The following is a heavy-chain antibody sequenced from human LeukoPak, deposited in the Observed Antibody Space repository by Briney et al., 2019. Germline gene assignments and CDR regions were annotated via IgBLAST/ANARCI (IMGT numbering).Heavy chain of an antibody. Sequence: SETLSLTCIVSGASIRSYYWSWIRQPPGKGLEWFGYVYDSGSTSYNPSLKSRVTISIDTSKTQFSLKLSSVTAADTAVYYCARSLNAATKLWAFDIWGQGAMVTVSS. CDR1: GASIRSYY. D-gene: IGHD1-14*01. CDR2: VYDSGST. CDR3: ARSLNAATKLWAFDI. J-gene: IGHJ3*02. V-gene: IGHV4-4*08.